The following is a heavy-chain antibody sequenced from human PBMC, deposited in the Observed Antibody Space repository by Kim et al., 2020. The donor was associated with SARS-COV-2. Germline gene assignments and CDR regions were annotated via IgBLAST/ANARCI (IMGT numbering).Heavy chain of an antibody. CDR3: ASQYSYGPDAFDI. J-gene: IGHJ3*02. D-gene: IGHD5-18*01. V-gene: IGHV1-69*02. Sequence: YAQKFQSRVTITADKSTSTAYMELSSLRSEDTAVYYCASQYSYGPDAFDIWGQGTMVTVSS.